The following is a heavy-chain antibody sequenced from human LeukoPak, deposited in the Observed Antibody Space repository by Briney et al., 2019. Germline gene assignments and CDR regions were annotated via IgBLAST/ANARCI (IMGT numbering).Heavy chain of an antibody. Sequence: ASVQVSCKASAYTSTSYDINWVRQATGQGLEWMGWVNPNSSNTGYAQKLQGRVTMTRNTYISTAYMELSSVRSEDTAVYYCARPVDTAMEFDYWGQGTLVTVSS. D-gene: IGHD5-18*01. V-gene: IGHV1-8*01. CDR1: AYTSTSYD. CDR3: ARPVDTAMEFDY. CDR2: VNPNSSNT. J-gene: IGHJ4*02.